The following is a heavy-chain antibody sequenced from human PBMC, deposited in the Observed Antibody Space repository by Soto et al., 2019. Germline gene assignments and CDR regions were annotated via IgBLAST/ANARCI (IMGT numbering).Heavy chain of an antibody. J-gene: IGHJ4*02. CDR1: GYTFTSYG. V-gene: IGHV1-18*01. CDR2: TSAHNGNT. CDR3: ARGRYGDY. Sequence: QVHLVQSGAEVKKPGASVKVSCKGSGYTFTSYGITWVRQAPGQGLEWMGWTSAHNGNTDYAQKLQGRVTVSRDTSTITAYMELSSLRSDDTAVYYCARGRYGDYWGQGALVTDSS. D-gene: IGHD1-1*01.